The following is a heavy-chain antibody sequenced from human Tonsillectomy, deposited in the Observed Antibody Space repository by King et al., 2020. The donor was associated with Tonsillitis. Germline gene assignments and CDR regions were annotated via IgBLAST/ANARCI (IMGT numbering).Heavy chain of an antibody. J-gene: IGHJ4*02. D-gene: IGHD2-15*01. CDR1: GFTFSDAW. CDR2: IKSKTDGGTT. CDR3: ATEWTFCSGNNCALDFDY. Sequence: VQLVESGGGLVNPGGSLRLSCAASGFTFSDAWMTWVRQAPGKGLEWVGRIKSKTDGGTTDYAAPVKGRFTMSRDDSKNTVYLQMNSLKTEDTAVYYCATEWTFCSGNNCALDFDYWGQGTLVTVSS. V-gene: IGHV3-15*01.